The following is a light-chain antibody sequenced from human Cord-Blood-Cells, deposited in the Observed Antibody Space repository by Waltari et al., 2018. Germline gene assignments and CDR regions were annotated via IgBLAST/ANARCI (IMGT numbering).Light chain of an antibody. V-gene: IGLV2-14*04. CDR1: SSDVGGYNY. CDR2: DVS. J-gene: IGLJ2*01. Sequence: SGSPGQSITISCTGTSSDVGGYNYVSWYQQHPGKAPKLMIYDVSNRPSGVSNRFSGSKSGNTASLTISGLQAEDEADYYCSSYTSSSLVVFGGGTKLTVL. CDR3: SSYTSSSLVV.